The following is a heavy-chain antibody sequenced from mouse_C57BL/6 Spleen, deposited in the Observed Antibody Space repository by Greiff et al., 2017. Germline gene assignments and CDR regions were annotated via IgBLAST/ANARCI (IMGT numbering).Heavy chain of an antibody. CDR2: IYPGNSDT. CDR1: GYTFTSYW. D-gene: IGHD6-2*01. V-gene: IGHV1-5*01. Sequence: VQLKQSGTVLARPGASVKMSCKTSGYTFTSYWMHWVKQRPGQGLEWLGAIYPGNSDTSYNQKFKGKAKLTAVTSASTAYMELSSLTNEDSAFYYCTRGLSVGGAFDYWGQGTTLTVSS. CDR3: TRGLSVGGAFDY. J-gene: IGHJ2*01.